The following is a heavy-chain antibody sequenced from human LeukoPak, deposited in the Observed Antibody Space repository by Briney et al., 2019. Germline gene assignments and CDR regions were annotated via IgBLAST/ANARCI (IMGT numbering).Heavy chain of an antibody. Sequence: GASVKLSCNASGHSFKGHDMKWVRHRPGQGLERKGWINPNSGGTNYAQKFQGRVTMTRDTSISTAYMELSRLRSDDTAVYYCARVYDFWSGYFYFDYWGQGTLVTVSS. V-gene: IGHV1-2*02. CDR3: ARVYDFWSGYFYFDY. D-gene: IGHD3-3*01. CDR1: GHSFKGHD. J-gene: IGHJ4*02. CDR2: INPNSGGT.